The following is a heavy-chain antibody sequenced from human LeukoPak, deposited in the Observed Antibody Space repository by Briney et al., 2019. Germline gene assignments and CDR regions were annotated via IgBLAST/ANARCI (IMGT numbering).Heavy chain of an antibody. CDR3: AKDRRLAYYDSSGFDY. J-gene: IGHJ4*02. CDR2: INQDGSEK. D-gene: IGHD3-22*01. Sequence: GGSLRLSCAASGFTFSTYWMSWVRQAPGKGLEWVANINQDGSEKYYVDSVKGRFTISRDNSKNTLYLQMNSLRAEDTAVYYCAKDRRLAYYDSSGFDYWGQGTLVTVSS. CDR1: GFTFSTYW. V-gene: IGHV3-7*01.